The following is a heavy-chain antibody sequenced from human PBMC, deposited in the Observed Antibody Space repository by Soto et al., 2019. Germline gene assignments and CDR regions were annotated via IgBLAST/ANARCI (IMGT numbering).Heavy chain of an antibody. CDR1: GGSISSGGYS. V-gene: IGHV4-61*08. CDR2: IYYSGST. J-gene: IGHJ6*02. D-gene: IGHD4-4*01. CDR3: AREILQNYYYGMDV. Sequence: SETLSLTCAVSGGSISSGGYSWSWIRQPPGKGLEWIGYIYYSGSTNYNPSLKSRVTISVDTSKNQFSLKLSSVTAADTAVYYCAREILQNYYYGMDVWGQGTTVTVSS.